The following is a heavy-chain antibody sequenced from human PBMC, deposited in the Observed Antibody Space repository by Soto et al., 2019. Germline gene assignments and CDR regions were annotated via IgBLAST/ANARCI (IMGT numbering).Heavy chain of an antibody. CDR1: GGSISSGGYY. CDR3: ARGITMVRAVTMIWFDP. CDR2: IYYSGST. V-gene: IGHV4-31*02. Sequence: PSETLSLTCTVSGGSISSGGYYWSWIRQHPGKGLEWIGYIYYSGSTYYNPSLKSRVTISVDTSKNQFSLKLSSVTAADTAVYYCARGITMVRAVTMIWFDPWGQGTLVTVSS. J-gene: IGHJ5*02. D-gene: IGHD3-10*01.